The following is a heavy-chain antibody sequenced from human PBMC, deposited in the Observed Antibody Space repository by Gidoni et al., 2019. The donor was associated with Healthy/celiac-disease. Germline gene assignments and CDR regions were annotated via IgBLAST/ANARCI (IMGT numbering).Heavy chain of an antibody. CDR2: ISSSTSYI. Sequence: EVQLVESGGGLVKPGGSLRLSCAASGFSFSSYSMNWVRQAPGKGLEWVSSISSSTSYIYYADSVKGRFTISRDNAKNSLYLQMNSLRAEDTAVYYCARDTCSGGSCYTVYYYYGMDVWGQGTTVTVSS. D-gene: IGHD2-15*01. CDR3: ARDTCSGGSCYTVYYYYGMDV. J-gene: IGHJ6*02. CDR1: GFSFSSYS. V-gene: IGHV3-21*01.